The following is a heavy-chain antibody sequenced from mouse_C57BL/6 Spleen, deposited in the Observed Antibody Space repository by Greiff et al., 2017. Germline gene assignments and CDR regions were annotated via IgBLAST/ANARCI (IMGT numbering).Heavy chain of an antibody. D-gene: IGHD1-1*01. CDR1: GYTFTSYW. J-gene: IGHJ3*01. V-gene: IGHV1-55*01. Sequence: QVQLQQPGAELVKPGASVKMSCKASGYTFTSYWITWVKQRPGQGLEWIGDIYPGSGSTNYNEKFTSKATLTVDTSSSTAYMQLSSLTSEDSAVYYCARRYYGSSPWFAYWGQGTLVTVSA. CDR3: ARRYYGSSPWFAY. CDR2: IYPGSGST.